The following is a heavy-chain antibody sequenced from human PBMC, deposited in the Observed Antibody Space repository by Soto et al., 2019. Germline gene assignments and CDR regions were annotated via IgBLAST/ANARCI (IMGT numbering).Heavy chain of an antibody. V-gene: IGHV1-69*01. Sequence: QVQVVQAGVEVRRPGSSVKVSCKASGDTFKNCVISWVRQAPGQGLEWLGGIIPLFGTTDFAQRFQGRLTSTTDESTTTAYMALSRLRSEDTATYYCAADLGFGKLSVVWGQGTKVIVSS. CDR1: GDTFKNCV. CDR2: IIPLFGTT. D-gene: IGHD3-10*01. CDR3: AADLGFGKLSVV. J-gene: IGHJ6*02.